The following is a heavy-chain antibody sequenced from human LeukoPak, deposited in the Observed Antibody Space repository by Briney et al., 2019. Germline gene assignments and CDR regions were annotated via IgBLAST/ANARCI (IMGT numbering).Heavy chain of an antibody. V-gene: IGHV4-30-4*01. CDR3: AGGDSSSWYTKATYFDY. J-gene: IGHJ4*02. D-gene: IGHD6-13*01. Sequence: SETLSLTCTVSGGSISSGDYYWSWIRQPPGKGLEWIGYIYYSGSTYYNPSLKSRVTISVDTSKNQFSLKLSSVTAADTAVYYCAGGDSSSWYTKATYFDYWGQGTLVTVSS. CDR2: IYYSGST. CDR1: GGSISSGDYY.